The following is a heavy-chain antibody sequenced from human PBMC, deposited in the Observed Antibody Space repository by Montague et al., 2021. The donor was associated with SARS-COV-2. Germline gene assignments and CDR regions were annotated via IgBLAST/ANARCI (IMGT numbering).Heavy chain of an antibody. CDR3: ARQFGITRYALDV. CDR1: GDSVSSNDAA. J-gene: IGHJ6*02. Sequence: CAISGDSVSSNDAAWNWIRQSPSRGLEWLGRTYYRSTWYNDYAVSVTGRIAINPDTSKNQFSLRLNSVTPEDTAVYYCARQFGITRYALDVWGQGTTVTVSS. CDR2: TYYRSTWYN. V-gene: IGHV6-1*01. D-gene: IGHD3-10*01.